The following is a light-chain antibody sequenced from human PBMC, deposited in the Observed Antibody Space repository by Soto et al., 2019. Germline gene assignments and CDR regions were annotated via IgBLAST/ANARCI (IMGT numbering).Light chain of an antibody. CDR3: QQYDDWLRLT. J-gene: IGKJ4*01. V-gene: IGKV3D-15*01. CDR2: GAS. CDR1: QSVNIY. Sequence: EIVMTQSPATLSVSPGERATLSCRASQSVNIYLAWYQQKPGQAPRLLIFGASSRATGIPASFSGSWSGREFNLTISSLQSEDFAVYFCQQYDDWLRLTFGGGT.